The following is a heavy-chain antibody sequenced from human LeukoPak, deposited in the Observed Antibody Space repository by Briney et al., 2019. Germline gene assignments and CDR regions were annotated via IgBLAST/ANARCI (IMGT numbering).Heavy chain of an antibody. D-gene: IGHD3-10*01. CDR1: GSTFSSYS. CDR2: ISSSSSYI. Sequence: GGSLRLSCAASGSTFSSYSMNWVRQAPGKGLEWVSSISSSSSYIYYADSVKGRFTISRDNAKNSLYLQMNSLRAEDTAVYYCARDPQWDYGSGSYYNVPAPDYWGQGTLVTVSS. CDR3: ARDPQWDYGSGSYYNVPAPDY. J-gene: IGHJ4*02. V-gene: IGHV3-21*01.